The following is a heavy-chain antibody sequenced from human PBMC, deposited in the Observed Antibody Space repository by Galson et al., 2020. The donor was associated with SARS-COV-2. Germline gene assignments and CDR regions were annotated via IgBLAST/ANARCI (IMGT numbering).Heavy chain of an antibody. V-gene: IGHV4-31*03. CDR1: GGSVSSGIYY. CDR2: IYHNGSI. Sequence: APETLSLPCTVSGGSVSSGIYYWHWIPQHPGKGLEWIGYIYHNGSIYYNPSIKSRVSLSLDTSKNQFSLKLNSVTAADTAVYYCAGGEGRITLVRGVIIGFDSWGQGTLVSVSS. D-gene: IGHD3-10*01. CDR3: AGGEGRITLVRGVIIGFDS. J-gene: IGHJ4*02.